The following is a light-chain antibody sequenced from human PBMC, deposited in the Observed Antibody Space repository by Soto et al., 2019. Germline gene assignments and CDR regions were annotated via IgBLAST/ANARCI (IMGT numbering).Light chain of an antibody. J-gene: IGKJ2*01. CDR3: QQYDSVRPRYT. Sequence: DVQMTQSPSSLSASVGDRVTITCQASQDISDYLTWYQQKPGQGPKLLIYDASNLDTGVPSRFSGSGSGTAFTFTISSLQPEDFATYYCQQYDSVRPRYTFGQGTKVDIK. CDR2: DAS. CDR1: QDISDY. V-gene: IGKV1-33*01.